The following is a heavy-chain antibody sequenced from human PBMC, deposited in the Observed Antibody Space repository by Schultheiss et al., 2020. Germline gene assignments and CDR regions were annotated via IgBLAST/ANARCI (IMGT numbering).Heavy chain of an antibody. V-gene: IGHV4-61*05. Sequence: SETLSLTCTVSGGSISSSSYYWSWIRQPPGKGLEWIGYIYYSGSTYYNPSLKSRVTISVDTSKNQFSLKLSSVTAADTAMYYCARLAQYESESGGYYKFDYWGQGTLVTVSS. D-gene: IGHD3-22*01. CDR2: IYYSGST. J-gene: IGHJ4*02. CDR3: ARLAQYESESGGYYKFDY. CDR1: GGSISSSSYY.